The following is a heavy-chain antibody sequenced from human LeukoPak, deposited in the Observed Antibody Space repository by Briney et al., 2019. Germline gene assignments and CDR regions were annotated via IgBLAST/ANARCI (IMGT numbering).Heavy chain of an antibody. J-gene: IGHJ5*02. CDR2: IYPGDSDT. CDR1: GSRFSTYW. D-gene: IGHD6-25*01. CDR3: AGQDGIAATNWFDP. Sequence: GESLQISCKGSGSRFSTYWIGWVRQMPGQGLEWMGIIYPGDSDTTYSPSFQGQVTISVDKSISTAYLQWSSLKASDTAMYYCAGQDGIAATNWFDPWGQGTLVTVSS. V-gene: IGHV5-51*01.